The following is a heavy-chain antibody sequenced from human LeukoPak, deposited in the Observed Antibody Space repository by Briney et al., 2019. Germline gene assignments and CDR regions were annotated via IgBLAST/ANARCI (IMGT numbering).Heavy chain of an antibody. J-gene: IGHJ2*01. V-gene: IGHV3-23*01. CDR2: ISGSGGGT. CDR3: ARRALVVATSNWYFDL. CDR1: GFTFSSYA. D-gene: IGHD2-15*01. Sequence: GASLRLSCAASGFTFSSYAMSWVRQAPGKGLEWVSGISGSGGGTFYADSVEGRFTISRDNSQNTLYLQINSLRAEDSAVYSCARRALVVATSNWYFDLWGRGTLVTVSS.